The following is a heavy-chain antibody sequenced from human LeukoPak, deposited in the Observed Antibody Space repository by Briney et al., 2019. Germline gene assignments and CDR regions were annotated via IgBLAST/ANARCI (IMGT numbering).Heavy chain of an antibody. CDR3: ARASTHSDY. Sequence: PSETLSLTCAVYGGSFSGYYWSWIRQPPRKGLEWIGEINHSGSTNYNPSLKSRVTISVDTSKNQFSLKLSSVTAADTAVYYCARASTHSDYWGQGTLVTVSS. J-gene: IGHJ4*02. CDR2: INHSGST. CDR1: GGSFSGYY. V-gene: IGHV4-34*01. D-gene: IGHD1-1*01.